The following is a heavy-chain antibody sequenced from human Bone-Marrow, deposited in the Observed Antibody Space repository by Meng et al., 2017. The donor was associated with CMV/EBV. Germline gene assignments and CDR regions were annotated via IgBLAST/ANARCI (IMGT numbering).Heavy chain of an antibody. CDR2: ISGSGGST. CDR1: GFTFSSYA. J-gene: IGHJ4*02. CDR3: AKETGRRFLRRCYYFDY. Sequence: GESLKISCAASGFTFSSYAMSWVRQAPGKGLEWVSAISGSGGSTYYADSVKGRFTISRDNSKNTLYLQMNSLRAEDTAVYYCAKETGRRFLRRCYYFDYWGQGTLVTVSS. D-gene: IGHD3-3*01. V-gene: IGHV3-23*01.